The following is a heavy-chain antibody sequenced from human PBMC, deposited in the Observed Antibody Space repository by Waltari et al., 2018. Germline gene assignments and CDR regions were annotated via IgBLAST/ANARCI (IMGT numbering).Heavy chain of an antibody. V-gene: IGHV3-21*01. CDR3: ARGGWGFYLDL. J-gene: IGHJ5*02. D-gene: IGHD7-27*01. Sequence: EVQLMESGGGLVKPGGSLRLSCAAAGFTFSTYNMTWVSQAPGKGREWVSSVSSNGAYIHYGDSVKGRFTIARDNAKTSLYLQMNGLRDEDTAVYYCARGGWGFYLDLWGQGALVTVSS. CDR2: VSSNGAYI. CDR1: GFTFSTYN.